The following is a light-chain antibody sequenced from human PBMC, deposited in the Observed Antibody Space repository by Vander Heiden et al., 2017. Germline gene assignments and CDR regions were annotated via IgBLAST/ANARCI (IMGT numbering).Light chain of an antibody. V-gene: IGKV1-5*01. CDR3: QQYNIYPS. Sequence: DIQMTQSPSTLSASVGDRVTITCRASQSINTWLAWYQQKPGKAPKLLIYDASTWESGVPSRFSGSGSGTEFSLTSSSLQPDDFATYFCQQYNIYPSFGQGTKLEIK. J-gene: IGKJ2*01. CDR2: DAS. CDR1: QSINTW.